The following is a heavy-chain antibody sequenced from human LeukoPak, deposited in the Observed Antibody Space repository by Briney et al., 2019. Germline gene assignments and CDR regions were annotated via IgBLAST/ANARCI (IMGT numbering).Heavy chain of an antibody. V-gene: IGHV3-48*03. J-gene: IGHJ4*02. CDR2: ISSSGSNI. Sequence: PGGSLRLSCAASGFTFSSYEMNWVRPAAGKGLEWVSYISSSGSNIYYADSVKGRFTISRDNAKNSLYLQMNSLRAEDTAVYYCARGWISDSFDYWGQGTLVTVSS. CDR3: ARGWISDSFDY. D-gene: IGHD5-12*01. CDR1: GFTFSSYE.